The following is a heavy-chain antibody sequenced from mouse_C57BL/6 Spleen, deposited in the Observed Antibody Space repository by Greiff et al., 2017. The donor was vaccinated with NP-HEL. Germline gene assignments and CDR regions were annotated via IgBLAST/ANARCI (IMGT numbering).Heavy chain of an antibody. V-gene: IGHV1-9*01. CDR3: ARATTVVRDWYFDV. D-gene: IGHD1-1*01. CDR2: ILPGSGST. J-gene: IGHJ1*03. Sequence: VQLHQSGAELMKPGASVKLSCKATGYTFTGYWIEWVKQRPGHSLEWIGEILPGSGSTNYNEKFKGKATFTADTSSNTAYMQISSLTTEDSAIYYCARATTVVRDWYFDVWGTGTTVTVSS. CDR1: GYTFTGYW.